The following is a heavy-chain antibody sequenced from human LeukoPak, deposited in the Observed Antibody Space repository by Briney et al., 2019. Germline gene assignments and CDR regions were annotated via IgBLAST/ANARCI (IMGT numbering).Heavy chain of an antibody. D-gene: IGHD3-22*01. CDR3: ARGHYDSTSYFDY. V-gene: IGHV4-30-2*01. CDR2: IYHSGST. Sequence: SETLSLTCAVSGGSISSGGYSWSWIRQPPGKGLEWIGYIYHSGSTYYNPSLKSRVTISVVRSKNQFSLKLSSVTAADTAVYYCARGHYDSTSYFDYWGQGTLVTVSS. J-gene: IGHJ4*02. CDR1: GGSISSGGYS.